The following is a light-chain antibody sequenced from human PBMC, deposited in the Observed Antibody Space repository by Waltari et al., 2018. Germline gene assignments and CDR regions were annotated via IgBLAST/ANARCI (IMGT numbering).Light chain of an antibody. CDR3: SSYTSSSTLDVV. CDR2: DVS. Sequence: QSALTQPASVSGSPGQSITISCTGTSSDVGAYNYVSWYQQHPGKAPKLMIYDVSNRPSGVSNSLSGSKSGNTASLTISGLQAEDEADYYCSSYTSSSTLDVVFGGGTKLTVL. J-gene: IGLJ2*01. CDR1: SSDVGAYNY. V-gene: IGLV2-14*01.